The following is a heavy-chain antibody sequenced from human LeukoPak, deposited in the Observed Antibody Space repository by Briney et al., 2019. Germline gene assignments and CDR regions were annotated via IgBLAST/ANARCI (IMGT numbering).Heavy chain of an antibody. V-gene: IGHV4-59*01. Sequence: PSETLSLTCTVSGGFISTYYWTWLRQSPEKGLEWIGYIHERGSTNHNPSLKSRVTMSVDTSKNQSSLKLTSVTAADTAVYFCAKSPRTVNTIFDSWGQGTLVTVSS. CDR1: GGFISTYY. CDR3: AKSPRTVNTIFDS. D-gene: IGHD3-3*01. CDR2: IHERGST. J-gene: IGHJ4*02.